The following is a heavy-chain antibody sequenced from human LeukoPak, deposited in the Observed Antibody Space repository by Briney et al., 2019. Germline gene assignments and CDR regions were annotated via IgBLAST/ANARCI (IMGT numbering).Heavy chain of an antibody. CDR1: GGSISSGSYC. CDR3: ARCRPDLWFGELLAPDAFDI. CDR2: IHISGNT. J-gene: IGHJ3*02. V-gene: IGHV4-61*10. Sequence: SETLSLTCTVSGGSISSGSYCWSWIRQPAGKGLEWIGHIHISGNTNYNPSLKSRVTISVDTSKNQFSLKLSSVTAADTAVYYCARCRPDLWFGELLAPDAFDIWGQGTMVTVSS. D-gene: IGHD3-10*01.